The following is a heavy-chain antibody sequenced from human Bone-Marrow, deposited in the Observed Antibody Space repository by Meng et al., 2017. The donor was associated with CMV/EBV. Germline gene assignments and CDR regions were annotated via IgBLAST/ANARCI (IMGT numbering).Heavy chain of an antibody. D-gene: IGHD5-24*01. Sequence: GESLKISCAASGFTFSNAWMSWVRQAPGKGLEWVGRIKSKTDGGTTDYAAPVKGRFTISRDDSKNTLYLQMNSLKTEDTAVYYCARGGKVQGRWLQFYWGQGTLVTVSS. CDR1: GFTFSNAW. J-gene: IGHJ4*02. CDR3: ARGGKVQGRWLQFY. V-gene: IGHV3-15*01. CDR2: IKSKTDGGTT.